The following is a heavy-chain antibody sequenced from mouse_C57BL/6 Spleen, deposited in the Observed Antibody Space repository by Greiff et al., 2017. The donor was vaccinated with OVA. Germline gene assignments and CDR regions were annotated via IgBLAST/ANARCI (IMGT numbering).Heavy chain of an antibody. CDR3: SYYYGSSYYFDD. J-gene: IGHJ2*01. V-gene: IGHV1-15*01. Sequence: VQLQQSGAELVRPGASVTLSCKASGYTFTDYEMHWVKQTPVHGLEWIGAIDPETGGTAYNQKFKGKAILTADKSSSTAYMELRSLTSEDSAVYYGSYYYGSSYYFDDWGQGTTLTVSS. CDR1: GYTFTDYE. CDR2: IDPETGGT. D-gene: IGHD1-1*01.